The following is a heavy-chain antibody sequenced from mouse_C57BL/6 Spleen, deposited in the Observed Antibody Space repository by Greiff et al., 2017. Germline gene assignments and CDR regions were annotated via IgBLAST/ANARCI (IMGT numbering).Heavy chain of an antibody. CDR1: GYTFTSYW. V-gene: IGHV1-59*01. Sequence: VQLQQPGAELVRPGTSVKLSCKASGYTFTSYWMHWVKQRPGQGLEWIGVIDPSDSYTNYNQKFKGKATLTVDTSSSTAYMQLSSLTSEDSAVYYCARKAETDYYAMDYWGQGTSVTVSS. D-gene: IGHD3-2*01. CDR2: IDPSDSYT. CDR3: ARKAETDYYAMDY. J-gene: IGHJ4*01.